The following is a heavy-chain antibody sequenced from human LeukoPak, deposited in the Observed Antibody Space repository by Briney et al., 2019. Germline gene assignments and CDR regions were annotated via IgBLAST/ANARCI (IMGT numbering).Heavy chain of an antibody. CDR1: GFTFDDYA. Sequence: GGSLRLSCAASGFTFDDYAMHWVRQAPGKGLEWVSGISWNSGSTGYADSVKGRFTISRDNAKNSLYLQMNSLRAEDTALYYCAKDGATRPKGYDFWSGYFRSGGYYFDYWGQGTLVTVSS. D-gene: IGHD3-3*01. J-gene: IGHJ4*02. CDR3: AKDGATRPKGYDFWSGYFRSGGYYFDY. V-gene: IGHV3-9*01. CDR2: ISWNSGST.